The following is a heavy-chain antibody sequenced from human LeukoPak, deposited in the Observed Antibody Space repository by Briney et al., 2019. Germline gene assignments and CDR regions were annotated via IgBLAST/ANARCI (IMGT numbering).Heavy chain of an antibody. Sequence: SETLSLTCAVYGGSFNGYYWSWIRQPPGKGLEWIGEINHSGSTNYNPSLKSRVTISVDTSKNQFSLKLSSVTAADTAVYYCARRESYYSRAFDYWGQGTLVTVSS. D-gene: IGHD3-10*01. V-gene: IGHV4-34*01. CDR3: ARRESYYSRAFDY. J-gene: IGHJ4*02. CDR1: GGSFNGYY. CDR2: INHSGST.